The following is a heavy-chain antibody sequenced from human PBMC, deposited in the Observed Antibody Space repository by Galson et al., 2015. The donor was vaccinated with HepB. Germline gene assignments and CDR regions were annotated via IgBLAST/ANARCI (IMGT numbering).Heavy chain of an antibody. J-gene: IGHJ4*02. CDR3: RLEGPFDS. Sequence: SVKVSCKASGGTFSTHTLHWVRQAPGQGLEWMGRIIPTLNLLKYAQKFEGRVIITADKSTSAADLEVTGLTSEDTAVYYCRLEGPFDSWGQGTLVTVSS. CDR2: IIPTLNLL. V-gene: IGHV1-69*02. CDR1: GGTFSTHT. D-gene: IGHD1-1*01.